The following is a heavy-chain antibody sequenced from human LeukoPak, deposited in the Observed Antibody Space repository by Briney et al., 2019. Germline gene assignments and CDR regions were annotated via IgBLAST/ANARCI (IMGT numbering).Heavy chain of an antibody. J-gene: IGHJ4*02. V-gene: IGHV3-48*01. CDR3: ARDPDQGRGFDF. CDR2: ISSSSTTI. CDR1: GFTFSCYS. Sequence: GGSLRLSCAASGFTFSCYSMNWVRQAPGKGLEWVSYISSSSTTIYYADSVKGRFTISRDNAKNSVYLQMNRLRAEDTAVYYCARDPDQGRGFDFWGQGTLVTASS. D-gene: IGHD1-26*01.